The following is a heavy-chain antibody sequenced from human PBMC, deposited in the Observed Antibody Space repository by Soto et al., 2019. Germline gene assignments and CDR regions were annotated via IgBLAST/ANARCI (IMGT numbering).Heavy chain of an antibody. CDR3: XXXXXXXFDY. CDR1: GFTFSSYG. V-gene: IGHV3-30*03. Sequence: QVQLVESGGGVVQPGRSLRLSCAASGFTFSSYGMHWVRQAPXKGLEWVAVISYDGSNKYYADSVKGRFTISRDNSKXXXXXXXXXXXXXXXXXXXCXXXXXXXFDYWGQGTLVTVSS. J-gene: IGHJ4*02. CDR2: ISYDGSNK.